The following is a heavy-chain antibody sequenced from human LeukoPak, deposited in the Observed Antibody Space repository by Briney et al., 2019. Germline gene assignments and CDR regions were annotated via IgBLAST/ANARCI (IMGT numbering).Heavy chain of an antibody. D-gene: IGHD3-10*01. J-gene: IGHJ5*02. CDR3: ARVSTMVRGVMTFDP. Sequence: ASVKVSCKASGYTFTGYYMHWVRQAPGQGLEWMGWINPNSGGTNYAQKFQGRVTMTRYTSISTAYMELSRLRSDDTAVYYCARVSTMVRGVMTFDPWGQGTLVTVSS. CDR2: INPNSGGT. V-gene: IGHV1-2*02. CDR1: GYTFTGYY.